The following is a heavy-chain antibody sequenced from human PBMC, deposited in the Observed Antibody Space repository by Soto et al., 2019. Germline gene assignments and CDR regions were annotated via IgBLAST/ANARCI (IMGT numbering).Heavy chain of an antibody. J-gene: IGHJ6*02. Sequence: QVQLVQSGAEVKKPGASVKVSCKASGYTFTSYGISWVRQAPGQGLEWMGWSSAYNGNTNYAQKLQGRVTMTTDTSTSTAYMELRSLRSDDTAVYYCASQYGSGSYYNLYYYYGMDVWGQGTTVTVSS. CDR3: ASQYGSGSYYNLYYYYGMDV. CDR2: SSAYNGNT. D-gene: IGHD3-10*01. V-gene: IGHV1-18*01. CDR1: GYTFTSYG.